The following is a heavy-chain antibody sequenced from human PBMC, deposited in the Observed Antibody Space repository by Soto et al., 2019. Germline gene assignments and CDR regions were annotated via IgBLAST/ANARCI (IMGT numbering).Heavy chain of an antibody. V-gene: IGHV1-69*06. Sequence: SSVKGSCKASGGTFSSYAISWVRQGPGQGLEGMGGIIPIFGTANYAQKFQGRVTITADKSTSTAYMELSSLRSEDTAVYYCARSEYYYGSGSYHLGNFDYWGQGTLVTVSS. CDR2: IIPIFGTA. CDR3: ARSEYYYGSGSYHLGNFDY. J-gene: IGHJ4*02. CDR1: GGTFSSYA. D-gene: IGHD3-10*01.